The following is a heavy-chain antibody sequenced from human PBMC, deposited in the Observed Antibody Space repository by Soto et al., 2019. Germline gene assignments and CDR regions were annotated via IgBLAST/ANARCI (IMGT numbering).Heavy chain of an antibody. Sequence: QVQLVQSGAEVKKPGASVKVSCKASGYTFTSYDINWVRQATGQGHERMGWMNPNSGTTVYAQKFQGRVTMTRNTSISTAYMELSSLRSEDTAVYYCARVASTKAFEYWGQGTLVTVSS. CDR1: GYTFTSYD. CDR2: MNPNSGTT. J-gene: IGHJ1*01. D-gene: IGHD5-12*01. V-gene: IGHV1-8*01. CDR3: ARVASTKAFEY.